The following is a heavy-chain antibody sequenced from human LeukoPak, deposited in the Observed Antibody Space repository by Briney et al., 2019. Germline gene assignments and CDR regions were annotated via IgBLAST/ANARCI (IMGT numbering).Heavy chain of an antibody. V-gene: IGHV3-30*18. CDR1: GFIFLNYA. CDR3: AKNQGGSYHYYFDY. CDR2: ISYDGSNK. Sequence: GGSLRVSCAASGFIFLNYAMSWIRQAPGKGLEWVAVISYDGSNKYYADSVKGRFTISRDNSKNTLYLQMNSLRAEDTAVYYCAKNQGGSYHYYFDYWGQGTLVTVSS. J-gene: IGHJ4*02. D-gene: IGHD1-26*01.